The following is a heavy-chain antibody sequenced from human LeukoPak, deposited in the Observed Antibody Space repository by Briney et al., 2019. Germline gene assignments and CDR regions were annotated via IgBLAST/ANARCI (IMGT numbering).Heavy chain of an antibody. D-gene: IGHD6-13*01. CDR2: ISYDGSNK. V-gene: IGHV3-30*18. CDR3: AKRQAAVGKVYYLVVV. Sequence: GRSLRLSCAASGFTFSSYSFNWVRQAPGKGLEWVAVISYDGSNKYYADSVKGRFTISRDNSKNTLYLQMNSLRAEDTAVYYCAKRQAAVGKVYYLVVVWGQGTTVTVSS. J-gene: IGHJ6*02. CDR1: GFTFSSYS.